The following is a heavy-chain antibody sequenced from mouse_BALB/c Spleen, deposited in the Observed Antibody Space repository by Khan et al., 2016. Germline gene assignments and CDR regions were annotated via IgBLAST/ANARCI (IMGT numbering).Heavy chain of an antibody. Sequence: EVELVESGGGLVQPGGSRKLSCAASGFNFSSFGMHWVRQAPEKGLEWVAYISSGSNTIYYADTVKGRFTISRDNPKKTLFLQMTSLRSEDTAMYYCVRRVVTRYYYGMDYWGQGTSVTVSS. CDR2: ISSGSNTI. CDR3: VRRVVTRYYYGMDY. CDR1: GFNFSSFG. J-gene: IGHJ4*01. D-gene: IGHD2-5*01. V-gene: IGHV5-17*02.